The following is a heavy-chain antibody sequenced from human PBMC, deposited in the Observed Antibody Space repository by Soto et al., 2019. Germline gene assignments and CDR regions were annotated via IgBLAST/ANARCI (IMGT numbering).Heavy chain of an antibody. Sequence: EPLSLTCSDSSGCMSTNSYLWGWIRQPPGKGREWIGAILYSGDTYYSEYLKSRVTMSVDTAKNQFSLKLNSVTAADTAVYYCARQGRKTKIVILRHYATDFWGQGTAVTVSS. CDR1: SGCMSTNSYL. D-gene: IGHD3-22*01. CDR3: ARQGRKTKIVILRHYATDF. CDR2: ILYSGDT. V-gene: IGHV4-39*01. J-gene: IGHJ6*02.